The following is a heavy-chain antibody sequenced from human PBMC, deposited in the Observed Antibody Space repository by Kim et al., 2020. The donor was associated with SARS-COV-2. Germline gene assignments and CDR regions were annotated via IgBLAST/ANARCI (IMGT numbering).Heavy chain of an antibody. J-gene: IGHJ5*02. Sequence: AASVKGRFTIARDDSKNTAYLQMNSLKTEDTAVYYCTRSLAYYGDDWFDPWGQGTLVTVSS. V-gene: IGHV3-73*01. CDR3: TRSLAYYGDDWFDP. D-gene: IGHD4-17*01.